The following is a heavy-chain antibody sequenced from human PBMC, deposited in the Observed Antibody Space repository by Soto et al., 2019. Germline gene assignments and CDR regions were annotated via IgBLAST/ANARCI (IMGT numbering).Heavy chain of an antibody. Sequence: QVQLVQSGAEVKKPGSSVKVSCKASGGTFSSYAISWVRQAPGQGREWMGGIIPIFGTANYAQEFQGRVTITADESTCTAYMELSGRMSADTAVYYCARHVPAAGYYYGMDVWGHGSTGTVSS. D-gene: IGHD2-2*01. CDR3: ARHVPAAGYYYGMDV. CDR1: GGTFSSYA. J-gene: IGHJ6*02. V-gene: IGHV1-69*12. CDR2: IIPIFGTA.